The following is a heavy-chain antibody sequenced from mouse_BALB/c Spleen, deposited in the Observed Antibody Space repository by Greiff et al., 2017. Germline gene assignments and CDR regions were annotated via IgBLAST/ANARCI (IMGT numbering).Heavy chain of an antibody. CDR3: AREGYDYDEGAWFAY. CDR2: INPSNGRT. CDR1: GYTFTSYW. D-gene: IGHD2-4*01. J-gene: IGHJ3*01. V-gene: IGHV1S81*02. Sequence: VQLQQPGAELVKPGASVKLSCKASGYTFTSYWMHWVKQRPGQGLEWIGEINPSNGRTNYNEKFKSKATLTVDKSSSTAYMQLSSLTSEDSAVYYCAREGYDYDEGAWFAYWGQGTLVTVSA.